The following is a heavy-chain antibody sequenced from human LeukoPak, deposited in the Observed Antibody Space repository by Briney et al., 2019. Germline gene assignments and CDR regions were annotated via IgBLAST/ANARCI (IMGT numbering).Heavy chain of an antibody. CDR3: ARELPITIFGVVIFVFDY. CDR1: GFTFSSYG. CDR2: ISYDGSNK. J-gene: IGHJ4*02. Sequence: GGSLRLSCAASGFTFSSYGMHWVRQAPGKGLEWVAVISYDGSNKYYADSVKGRFTISRDNSKNTLYLQMNSLRAEDTAVYYCARELPITIFGVVIFVFDYWGQGTLVTVSS. V-gene: IGHV3-30*03. D-gene: IGHD3-3*01.